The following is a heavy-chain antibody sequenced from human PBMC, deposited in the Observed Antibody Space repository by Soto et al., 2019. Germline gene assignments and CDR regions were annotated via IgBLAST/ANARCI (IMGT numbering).Heavy chain of an antibody. CDR2: ISGGGGNT. V-gene: IGHV3-23*01. Sequence: PGGSLRISCAASGFTFSSYAMSWVRQAPGKGLECVSGISGGGGNTYYADSVTGRFTISRDNSRNTLYLQMNSRRAADTAIYYCAKDRGAGGRFSGIAVAGIPSWGQGTLVTVSS. CDR1: GFTFSSYA. CDR3: AKDRGAGGRFSGIAVAGIPS. J-gene: IGHJ5*02. D-gene: IGHD6-19*01.